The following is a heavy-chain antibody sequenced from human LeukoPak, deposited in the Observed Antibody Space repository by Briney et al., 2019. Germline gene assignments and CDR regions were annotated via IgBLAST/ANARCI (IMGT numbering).Heavy chain of an antibody. V-gene: IGHV4-34*01. Sequence: SETLSLTCAVYGGSFSGYYWSWIRQPPGKELEWIGEINHSGSTNYNPSLKSRVTISVDTSKNQFSLKLSSVTAADTAVYYCVRGLFEYGDYGFYYYGMDVWGQGTTVTVSS. CDR3: VRGLFEYGDYGFYYYGMDV. CDR1: GGSFSGYY. CDR2: INHSGST. D-gene: IGHD4-17*01. J-gene: IGHJ6*02.